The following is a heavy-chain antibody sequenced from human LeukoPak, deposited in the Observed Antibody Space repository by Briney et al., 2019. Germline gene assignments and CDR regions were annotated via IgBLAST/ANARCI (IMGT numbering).Heavy chain of an antibody. V-gene: IGHV1-2*02. J-gene: IGHJ6*03. CDR1: GYTFTGYY. D-gene: IGHD4-17*01. CDR2: INPNSGDT. Sequence: GASVKVSSKASGYTFTGYYMHWVRQAPGQGLEWMGWINPNSGDTKSAQKFQGRVTMTRDTPFTTAYMELRSLRYDDTAFYYCATDGYDYGIYYMDVWGKGTTVTISS. CDR3: ATDGYDYGIYYMDV.